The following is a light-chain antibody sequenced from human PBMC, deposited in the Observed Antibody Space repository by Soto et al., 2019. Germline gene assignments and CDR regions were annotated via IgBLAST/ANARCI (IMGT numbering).Light chain of an antibody. CDR2: RSN. J-gene: IGLJ3*02. CDR1: ISNIGTNY. Sequence: QSVLTQPPSASGPPGQTVTISCSGSISNIGTNYVYWYQQLPGTAPKLLINRSNQRPSGVPDRFSGSKSGASASLAISGLRSEDAADYYCAAWDDSLTGWLFGGGTQLTVL. V-gene: IGLV1-47*01. CDR3: AAWDDSLTGWL.